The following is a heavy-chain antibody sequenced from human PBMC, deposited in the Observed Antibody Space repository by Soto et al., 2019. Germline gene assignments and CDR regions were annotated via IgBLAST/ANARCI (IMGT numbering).Heavy chain of an antibody. J-gene: IGHJ6*02. CDR2: IYYGGST. V-gene: IGHV4-39*01. D-gene: IGHD6-19*01. CDR1: GGSISSSSYY. Sequence: LQLQESGPGLVKPSETLSLTCTVSGGSISSSSYYWGWIRQPPGKGLEWIGSIYYGGSTHYNPSLKSPVTISVDTSKNQFSLKLSSVPAADTAVYYCVTNLIAVADYSHDMDVWGQGTTVTVSS. CDR3: VTNLIAVADYSHDMDV.